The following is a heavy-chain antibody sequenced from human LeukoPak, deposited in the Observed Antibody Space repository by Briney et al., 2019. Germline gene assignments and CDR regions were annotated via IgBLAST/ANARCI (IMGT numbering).Heavy chain of an antibody. V-gene: IGHV1-46*01. CDR1: GYTFTSYY. J-gene: IGHJ4*02. CDR3: ARAYYYGSGSAIFDY. CDR2: INPSGGST. Sequence: ASVKVSCKASGYTFTSYYMHWVRQAPGQGLEWMGIINPSGGSTNYAQKLQGRVTMTTDTSTSTAYMELRSLRSDDTAVYYCARAYYYGSGSAIFDYWGQGTLVTVSS. D-gene: IGHD3-10*01.